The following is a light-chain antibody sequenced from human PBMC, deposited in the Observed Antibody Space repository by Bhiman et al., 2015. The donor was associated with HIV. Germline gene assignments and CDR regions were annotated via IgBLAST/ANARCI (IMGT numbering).Light chain of an antibody. CDR3: QSYDSSLSAWV. V-gene: IGLV1-40*01. J-gene: IGLJ3*02. CDR2: GNS. CDR1: SSNIGNNY. Sequence: QSLLTQPPSVSASPGQKVTISCSGTSSNIGNNYVSWYQQFPGTAPKLLIYGNSNRPSGVPDRFSGSKSGTSASLAITGLQAEDEADYYCQSYDSSLSAWVFGGGTKLTVL.